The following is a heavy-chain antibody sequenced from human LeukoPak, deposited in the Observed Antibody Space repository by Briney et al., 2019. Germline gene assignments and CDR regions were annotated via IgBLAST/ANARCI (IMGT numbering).Heavy chain of an antibody. CDR3: ARDSGGIAAAGKRYFQH. J-gene: IGHJ1*01. D-gene: IGHD6-13*01. CDR1: GFTFSSYG. CDR2: IWYDGSNK. Sequence: QTGGSLRLSCAASGFTFSSYGMHWVRQAPGKGLEWVAVIWYDGSNKYYADSVKGRFTISRDNSKNTLYLQMNSLRVEDTAVYYCARDSGGIAAAGKRYFQHWGQGTLVTVSS. V-gene: IGHV3-33*01.